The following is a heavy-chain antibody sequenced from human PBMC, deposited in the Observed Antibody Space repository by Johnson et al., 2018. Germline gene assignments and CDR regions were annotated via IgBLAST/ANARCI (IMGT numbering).Heavy chain of an antibody. J-gene: IGHJ6*02. CDR3: AEDVASDYGMDV. D-gene: IGHD5-12*01. CDR1: GGTFSSYA. CDR2: IISIFGTA. V-gene: IGHV1-69*01. Sequence: QVQLVQSGAEVKKPGSSVKVSCKASGGTFSSYAISWVRQAPGQGLEWMGGIISIFGTATYAQKFQGRVTITADESTSTAYMELSSLRSEDTAGYYCAEDVASDYGMDVWGQGTTVTVSS.